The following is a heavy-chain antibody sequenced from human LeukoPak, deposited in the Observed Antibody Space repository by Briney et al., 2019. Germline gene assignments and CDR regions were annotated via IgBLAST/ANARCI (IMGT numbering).Heavy chain of an antibody. J-gene: IGHJ4*02. D-gene: IGHD5-18*01. V-gene: IGHV4-59*01. CDR3: ARVGYSYAFDY. CDR2: IYYSGST. CDR1: GGSFSGYY. Sequence: SETLSLTCAVYGGSFSGYYWSWIRQPPGKGLEWIGYIYYSGSTNYNPSLKSRVTISVDTSKNQFSLKLSSVTAADTAVYYCARVGYSYAFDYWGQGTLVTVSS.